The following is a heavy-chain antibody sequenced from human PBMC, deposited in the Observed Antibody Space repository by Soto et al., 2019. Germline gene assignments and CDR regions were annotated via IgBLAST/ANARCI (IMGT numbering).Heavy chain of an antibody. CDR2: IIPIFGTA. J-gene: IGHJ6*04. CDR1: GGTFSSYA. CDR3: ARVGTLNYYDSRGTNYYGMDA. Sequence: SVNVSCKASGGTFSSYAISWVRQAPGQGLEWMGGIIPIFGTANYAQKFQGRVTITAGESTSTAYMELSSLRSEDTAVYYCARVGTLNYYDSRGTNYYGMDAWGKGNTVTVSS. V-gene: IGHV1-69*13. D-gene: IGHD3-22*01.